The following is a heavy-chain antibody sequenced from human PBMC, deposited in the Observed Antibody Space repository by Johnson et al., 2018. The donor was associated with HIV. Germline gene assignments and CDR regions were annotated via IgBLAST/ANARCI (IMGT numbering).Heavy chain of an antibody. CDR2: IYSGGST. J-gene: IGHJ3*02. V-gene: IGHV3-66*02. CDR1: GFTFSDYY. CDR3: ASYDIWTGYYAFDI. D-gene: IGHD3-9*01. Sequence: VQLVESGGGLVKPGGSLRLSCAASGFTFSDYYMSWIRQAPGKGLEWVSVIYSGGSTYYADSVKGRFTISRDNYKNTLYLQMNSLSAEDTAVFYCASYDIWTGYYAFDIWGQGTMVTVSS.